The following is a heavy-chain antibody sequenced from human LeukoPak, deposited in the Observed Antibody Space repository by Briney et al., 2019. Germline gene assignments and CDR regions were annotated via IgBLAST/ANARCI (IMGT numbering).Heavy chain of an antibody. Sequence: ASVKVSCKASGYTFTSYAMHWVRQAPGQRLEWMGWINAGNGNTKYSQEFQGRVTITRDTSASTAYMELSSLRSEDTAVYYCARSVVVVAAFFDYWGQGTLVTVSS. J-gene: IGHJ4*02. CDR2: INAGNGNT. D-gene: IGHD2-15*01. CDR1: GYTFTSYA. CDR3: ARSVVVVAAFFDY. V-gene: IGHV1-3*03.